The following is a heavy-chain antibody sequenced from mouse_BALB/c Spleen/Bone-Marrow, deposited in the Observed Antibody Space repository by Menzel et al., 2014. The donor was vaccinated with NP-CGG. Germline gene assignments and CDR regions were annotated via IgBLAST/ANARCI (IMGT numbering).Heavy chain of an antibody. D-gene: IGHD1-1*01. CDR2: INPSNGGT. CDR1: GYSFTRYY. V-gene: IGHV1S81*02. Sequence: VQLQQSGAELVKPGASVKLSCKASGYSFTRYYMYWVKQRPGQGLEWIGEINPSNGGTNFNEKFKSKATLTVDKSSSTAYMQFSSLTSEDSAVYYCTRSNYGYWYFEVWGAGTTVTVSS. J-gene: IGHJ1*01. CDR3: TRSNYGYWYFEV.